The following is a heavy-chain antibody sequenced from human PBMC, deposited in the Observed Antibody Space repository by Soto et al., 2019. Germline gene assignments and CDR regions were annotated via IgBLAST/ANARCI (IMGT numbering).Heavy chain of an antibody. Sequence: KESGPTLVKPTQTLTLTCTFSGFSLSTSGVGVGWIRQPPGKALEWLAVIYWNDDRRYSPSLKSRLIITKDTSKNQVVLTMTNIDPVDTATYYCALTYGGEFPSWGQGTLVTVSS. CDR1: GFSLSTSGVG. V-gene: IGHV2-5*01. J-gene: IGHJ5*02. CDR2: IYWNDDR. D-gene: IGHD3-10*01. CDR3: ALTYGGEFPS.